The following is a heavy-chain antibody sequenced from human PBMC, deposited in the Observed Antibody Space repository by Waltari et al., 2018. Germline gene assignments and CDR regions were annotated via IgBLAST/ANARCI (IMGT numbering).Heavy chain of an antibody. CDR2: ISTRGSA. J-gene: IGHJ4*02. Sequence: VQLQESGPGLVKPSETLSLTCTVSGGSVPSYFWSWVRQPAGKGLEWVGRISTRGSANYSPSLESRVTMSVDRSENQVSLNLHSVTAADTAIYYCARETGTGYYPNYFDYWGQGTPVTVSS. CDR1: GGSVPSYF. D-gene: IGHD1-26*01. CDR3: ARETGTGYYPNYFDY. V-gene: IGHV4-4*07.